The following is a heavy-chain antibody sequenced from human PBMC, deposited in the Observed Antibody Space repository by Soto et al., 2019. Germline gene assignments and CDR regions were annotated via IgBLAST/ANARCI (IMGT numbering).Heavy chain of an antibody. CDR2: ISAYNGNT. D-gene: IGHD2-21*02. CDR1: GYTFTSYG. Sequence: QVQLVQSGAEVKKPGASVKVSCKASGYTFTSYGISWVRQAPGQGLEWMGWISAYNGNTNYAQKLQGRVTMTTDTSTSTAYMELRSLRSDATAVYYCARDQHIVVVAAIFPGGYWGQGTLVTVSS. V-gene: IGHV1-18*01. J-gene: IGHJ4*02. CDR3: ARDQHIVVVAAIFPGGY.